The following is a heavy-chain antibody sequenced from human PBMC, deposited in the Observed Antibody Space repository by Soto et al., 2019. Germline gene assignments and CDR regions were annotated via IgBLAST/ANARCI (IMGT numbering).Heavy chain of an antibody. CDR2: IYPGDSDT. Sequence: GESLKISCKGSGYSFTSYWIGWVRQMPGKGLEWMGIIYPGDSDTRYSPSFQGQVTISADKSISTAYLQWSSLKASDTAMYYCARQRALYSSSWYALDAFDIWGQGTMVTVSS. CDR1: GYSFTSYW. D-gene: IGHD6-13*01. CDR3: ARQRALYSSSWYALDAFDI. V-gene: IGHV5-51*01. J-gene: IGHJ3*02.